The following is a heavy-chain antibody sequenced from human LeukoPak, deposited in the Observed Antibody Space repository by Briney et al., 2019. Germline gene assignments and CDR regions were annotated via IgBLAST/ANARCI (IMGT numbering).Heavy chain of an antibody. J-gene: IGHJ4*02. CDR2: IYNSGGT. V-gene: IGHV4-31*03. CDR3: TRELKQLNYFDY. D-gene: IGHD1-1*01. Sequence: SETLSLTCTVSGGSISSGGYFWTWIRQHPGKGLEWIGYIYNSGGTYYNPSLKSRVTISVDTSKNQFSPKVSSVTAADTAVYYWTRELKQLNYFDYWGQGTLVTVSS. CDR1: GGSISSGGYF.